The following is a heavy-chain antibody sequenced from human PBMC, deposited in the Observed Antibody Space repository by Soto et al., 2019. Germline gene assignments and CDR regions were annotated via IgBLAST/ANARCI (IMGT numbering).Heavy chain of an antibody. CDR2: ISRDGGTK. Sequence: QVQLVESGGGVVQPGRSLRLSCAVSGFTVSTYGMHWVRQAPGKGLEWVAVISRDGGTKYYADSVKGRFTISKDNSMNTLFLEMNNLRGDDMAVYYCTGEVASGYWGQGTLVTVSS. V-gene: IGHV3-30*03. CDR3: TGEVASGY. J-gene: IGHJ4*02. D-gene: IGHD2-8*02. CDR1: GFTVSTYG.